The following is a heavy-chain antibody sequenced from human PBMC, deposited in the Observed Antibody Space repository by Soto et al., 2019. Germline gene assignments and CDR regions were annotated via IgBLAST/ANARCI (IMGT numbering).Heavy chain of an antibody. Sequence: SDPLSLTCNVSGHSIRAYSWRRFRQPSGKGLEWFGNIHYNGNTKYNPSLKSRVTMSVDTSKNQFSLKLISVTAADTAKYFCAREGNLGRWLQPLDFWGQGTLVTVS. D-gene: IGHD5-12*01. CDR1: GHSIRAYS. J-gene: IGHJ4*02. CDR3: AREGNLGRWLQPLDF. CDR2: IHYNGNT. V-gene: IGHV4-59*01.